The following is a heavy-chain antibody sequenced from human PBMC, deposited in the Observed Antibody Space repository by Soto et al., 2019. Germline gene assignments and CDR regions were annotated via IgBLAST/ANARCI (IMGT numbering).Heavy chain of an antibody. CDR3: ATEVHKTYYYDSSGYYPLRY. J-gene: IGHJ4*02. CDR1: GYTFTSYG. D-gene: IGHD3-22*01. V-gene: IGHV1-18*01. CDR2: ISAYNGNT. Sequence: ASVKVSCKASGYTFTSYGISWVRQAPGQGLEWMGWISAYNGNTNYAQKLQGRVTMTTDTSTSTAYMELRSLRSDDTAVYYCATEVHKTYYYDSSGYYPLRYWGQGTLVTVSS.